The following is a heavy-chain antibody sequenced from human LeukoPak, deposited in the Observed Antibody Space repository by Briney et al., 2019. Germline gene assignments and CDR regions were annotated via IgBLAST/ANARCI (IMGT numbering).Heavy chain of an antibody. CDR2: IRYDGDNK. CDR1: GFTFSPDD. CDR3: ARDNREQQLVPPTFDY. V-gene: IGHV3-30*02. J-gene: IGHJ4*02. D-gene: IGHD6-13*01. Sequence: PGGSLRLSCAASGFTFSPDDMHWVRQAPGKGLEWVASIRYDGDNKYYADSVKGRFTISRDNSKNTLYLQMNSLRAEDTAVYYCARDNREQQLVPPTFDYWGQGTLVTVSS.